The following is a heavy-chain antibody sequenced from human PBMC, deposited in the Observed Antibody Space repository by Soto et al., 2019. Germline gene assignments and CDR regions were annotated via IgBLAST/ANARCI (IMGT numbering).Heavy chain of an antibody. CDR3: ARERLRLGELSG. CDR2: ISYDGSNK. Sequence: QVQLVKWGGGVVQPGRSLRLSCAASGFTFSSYAMHWVRQAPGKGLEWVAVISYDGSNKYYADSVKGRFTISRDNSKNTLYLQMNSLRAEDTAVYYCARERLRLGELSGWGQGTLVTVSS. J-gene: IGHJ4*02. D-gene: IGHD3-16*02. CDR1: GFTFSSYA. V-gene: IGHV3-30-3*01.